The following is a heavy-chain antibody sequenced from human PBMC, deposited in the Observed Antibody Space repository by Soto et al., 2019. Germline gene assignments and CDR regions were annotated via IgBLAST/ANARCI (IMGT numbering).Heavy chain of an antibody. D-gene: IGHD3-10*01. CDR1: GFTFSSYG. CDR3: AKDQITMVRGVIINYYYGMDV. CDR2: ISYDGSNK. V-gene: IGHV3-30*18. Sequence: ESGGGVVQPGRSLRLSCAASGFTFSSYGMHWVRQAPGKGLEWVAVISYDGSNKYYADSVKGRFTISRDNSKNTLYLQMNSLRAEDTAVYYCAKDQITMVRGVIINYYYGMDVWGQGTTVTVSS. J-gene: IGHJ6*02.